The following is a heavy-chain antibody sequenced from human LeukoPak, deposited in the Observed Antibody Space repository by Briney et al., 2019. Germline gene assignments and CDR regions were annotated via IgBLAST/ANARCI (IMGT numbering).Heavy chain of an antibody. D-gene: IGHD3-3*01. CDR2: ITSSSSAI. J-gene: IGHJ4*02. Sequence: PGGSLRLSCAASGFAFSSYSMNWVRQAPGKGLEWVSYITSSSSAIYYADSVKGRFTISRDNAKNSLYLQMNSLRAEDTAVYYCAKDTTIFGVAPPDYWGQGTLVTVSS. V-gene: IGHV3-48*01. CDR1: GFAFSSYS. CDR3: AKDTTIFGVAPPDY.